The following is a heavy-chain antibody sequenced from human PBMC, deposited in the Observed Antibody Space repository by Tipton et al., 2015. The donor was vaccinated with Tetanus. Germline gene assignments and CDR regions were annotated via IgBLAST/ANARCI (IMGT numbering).Heavy chain of an antibody. CDR1: GFTFKSYT. CDR2: ISGSRLTP. D-gene: IGHD2-21*01. Sequence: SGFTFKSYTMNWVRQAPGNGLEWVAAISGSRLTPYYADSVKGRFTISRDNSKNTLYLQMNSLRAEDTAVYYCARGTSRIVYYFDYWGQGTLVTVSS. J-gene: IGHJ4*02. V-gene: IGHV3-23*01. CDR3: ARGTSRIVYYFDY.